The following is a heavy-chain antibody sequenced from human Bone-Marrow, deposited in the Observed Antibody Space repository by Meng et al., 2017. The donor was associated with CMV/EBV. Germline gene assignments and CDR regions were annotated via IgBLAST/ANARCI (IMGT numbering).Heavy chain of an antibody. D-gene: IGHD2-2*01. V-gene: IGHV3-74*01. J-gene: IGHJ6*02. CDR3: ARGGYCSSISCYAGAGDYYGMDV. Sequence: GESLKISCAASGFTFSSYWMHWVRQAPGKGLVWVSRINSDGSNTSYADSVKGRFTISRDNAKNSLYLQMNSLRAEDTALYYCARGGYCSSISCYAGAGDYYGMDVWGQGTTVTVSS. CDR2: INSDGSNT. CDR1: GFTFSSYW.